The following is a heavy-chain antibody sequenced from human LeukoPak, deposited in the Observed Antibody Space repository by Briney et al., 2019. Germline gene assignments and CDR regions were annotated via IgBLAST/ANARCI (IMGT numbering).Heavy chain of an antibody. J-gene: IGHJ3*01. V-gene: IGHV3-66*01. CDR2: IYSGGST. Sequence: GGSLRLSCAASGFTVSSNYMSWVRQAPGKGLEWVSVIYSGGSTYYADSVKGRFTISRDNAKNSFFLQMSSLRAEDTAVYYCVAVGWEARDFFDLWGRGTMVTVSS. CDR1: GFTVSSNY. D-gene: IGHD6-19*01. CDR3: VAVGWEARDFFDL.